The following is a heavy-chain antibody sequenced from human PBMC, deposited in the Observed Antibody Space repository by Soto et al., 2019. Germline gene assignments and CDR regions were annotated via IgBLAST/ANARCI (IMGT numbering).Heavy chain of an antibody. V-gene: IGHV3-23*01. Sequence: PGGSLRLSCAASGFTFSSYAMSWVRQAPGKGLEWVSAISGSGGSTYYADSVKGRFTISRDNSKNTLYLQMNSLSAEDTAVYYCATFLRFLEWFSGYYFDDWGQGTLVTVSS. J-gene: IGHJ4*02. CDR3: ATFLRFLEWFSGYYFDD. CDR2: ISGSGGST. D-gene: IGHD3-3*01. CDR1: GFTFSSYA.